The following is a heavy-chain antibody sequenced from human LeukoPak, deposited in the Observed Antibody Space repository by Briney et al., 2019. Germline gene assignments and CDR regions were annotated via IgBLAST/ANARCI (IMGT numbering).Heavy chain of an antibody. Sequence: GGSLRLSCAASGFTVSSNYMSWVRQAPGKGLEWVSVFSNRTHYADSVKGRFTTSRDNSRNTLYLEMNNLRAEDTAIYYCAKDWYDYWGQGTLVTVSS. D-gene: IGHD6-13*01. J-gene: IGHJ4*02. V-gene: IGHV3-53*01. CDR3: AKDWYDY. CDR2: FSNRT. CDR1: GFTVSSNY.